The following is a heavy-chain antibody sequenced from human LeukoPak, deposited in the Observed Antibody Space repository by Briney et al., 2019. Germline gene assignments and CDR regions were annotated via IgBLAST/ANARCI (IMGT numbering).Heavy chain of an antibody. CDR1: GGSISSYY. CDR2: IYYSGSA. Sequence: SETLSLTCTVSGGSISSYYWSWIRQPPGKGLEWIGYIYYSGSANYSPSLKSRGTISADTSKKQFSLKLSSMTAADTAVYYCARAPNPYYYDDWGQGTLVTVSS. D-gene: IGHD3-22*01. J-gene: IGHJ4*02. CDR3: ARAPNPYYYDD. V-gene: IGHV4-59*01.